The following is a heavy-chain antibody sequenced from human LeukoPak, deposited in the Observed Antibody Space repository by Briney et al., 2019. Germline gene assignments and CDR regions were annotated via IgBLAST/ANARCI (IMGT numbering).Heavy chain of an antibody. CDR1: GGSFSGYY. CDR3: ARRRGSGSYYGIDY. CDR2: INHRGST. J-gene: IGHJ4*02. V-gene: IGHV4-34*01. Sequence: SETLSLTCAVYGGSFSGYYWSWIRQPPGKGLEWIGEINHRGSTNYNPSLKSRVTISVDTSKNQFSLKLSSVTAADTAVYYCARRRGSGSYYGIDYWGQGTLVTVSS. D-gene: IGHD3-10*01.